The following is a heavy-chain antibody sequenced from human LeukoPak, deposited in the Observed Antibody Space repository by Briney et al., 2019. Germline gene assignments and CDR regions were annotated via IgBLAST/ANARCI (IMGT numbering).Heavy chain of an antibody. CDR3: ARDQYDTWSRRGNFDS. J-gene: IGHJ4*02. CDR2: IKLDGSEK. V-gene: IGHV3-7*03. CDR1: GFTFSSSA. Sequence: GGSLRLSCAASGFTFSSSAMSWVRQVSGKGLEWVANIKLDGSEKNYVDSVKGRFTISRDNTKNSLYLQMNSLRAEDTAVFYCARDQYDTWSRRGNFDSWGQGTLVIVSS. D-gene: IGHD3/OR15-3a*01.